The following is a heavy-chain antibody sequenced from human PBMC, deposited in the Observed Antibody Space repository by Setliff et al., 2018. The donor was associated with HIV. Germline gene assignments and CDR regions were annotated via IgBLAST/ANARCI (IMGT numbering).Heavy chain of an antibody. D-gene: IGHD4-17*01. CDR2: INPKSGAT. V-gene: IGHV1-2*02. Sequence: GASVKVSCKPFGYRFTDFYVNWVRQAPGQGLEWMGWINPKSGATKNAQKFQGRVTMTRDTSISTVYMELSSLRSDDTALYYCARDRGRYGDYRDFDYWGQGALVTVSS. CDR3: ARDRGRYGDYRDFDY. J-gene: IGHJ4*02. CDR1: GYRFTDFY.